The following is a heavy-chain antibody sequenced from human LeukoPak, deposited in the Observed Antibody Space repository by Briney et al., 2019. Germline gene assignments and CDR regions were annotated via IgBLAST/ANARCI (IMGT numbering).Heavy chain of an antibody. CDR2: INPNSGGT. J-gene: IGHJ4*02. CDR3: EQKTAYDILTGYYPSIDY. Sequence: ASVKVSCKASGYTFTGYYMHWVRQAPGQELEWMGWINPNSGGTNYAQKFQGRVTMTRDTSISTAYMELSRLRSDDTAVFFFEQKTAYDILTGYYPSIDYWGQGTLVTVSS. D-gene: IGHD3-9*01. CDR1: GYTFTGYY. V-gene: IGHV1-2*02.